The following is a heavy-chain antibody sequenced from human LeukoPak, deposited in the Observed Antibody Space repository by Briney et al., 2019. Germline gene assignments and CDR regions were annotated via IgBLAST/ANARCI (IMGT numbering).Heavy chain of an antibody. D-gene: IGHD5-24*01. V-gene: IGHV1-18*01. CDR3: AFHPHRGYFQH. CDR2: ISAYNGNT. J-gene: IGHJ1*01. CDR1: GCTFTSYG. Sequence: ASVKVSCKASGCTFTSYGISWVRQAPGQGLEWMGWISAYNGNTNYAQKLQGRVTMTTDTSTSTAYMELRSLRSDDTAVYYCAFHPHRGYFQHWGQGTLVTVSS.